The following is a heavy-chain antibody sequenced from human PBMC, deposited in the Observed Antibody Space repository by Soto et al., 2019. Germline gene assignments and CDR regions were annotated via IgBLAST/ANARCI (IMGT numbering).Heavy chain of an antibody. V-gene: IGHV1-18*04. CDR3: ARAVSTTGTTGYYYYGMDV. D-gene: IGHD1-1*01. CDR2: ISASKGNT. Sequence: QVQLVQSGAEVKKPGASVKVSCKASGYTFPSNVISWGRQAPGHGLEGMGWISASKGNTNYAQKLQGRVTMTTDTSTSTAYMELRSLRSDDTAVYYCARAVSTTGTTGYYYYGMDVWVQGTTVTVSS. CDR1: GYTFPSNV. J-gene: IGHJ6*02.